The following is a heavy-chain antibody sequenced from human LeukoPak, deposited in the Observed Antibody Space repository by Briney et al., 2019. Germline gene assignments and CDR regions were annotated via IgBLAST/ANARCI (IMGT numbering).Heavy chain of an antibody. J-gene: IGHJ4*02. D-gene: IGHD3-10*01. V-gene: IGHV3-21*01. Sequence: GGSLRLSCAASGFTFGSYTMNWVRQAPGKGLEWISSISPSGGSTWHAKSVKGRFTISRDNAKNSLFMQMDSLRAEDTAVYYCGRDYLGESGAGGYWGLGTLVTVSP. CDR3: GRDYLGESGAGGY. CDR1: GFTFGSYT. CDR2: ISPSGGST.